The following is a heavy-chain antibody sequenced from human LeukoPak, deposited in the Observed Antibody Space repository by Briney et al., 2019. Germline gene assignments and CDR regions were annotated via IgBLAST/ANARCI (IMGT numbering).Heavy chain of an antibody. D-gene: IGHD3-3*01. CDR3: ARTLRFLEWGRDYYYYYGMDV. CDR1: GGTFSSYA. V-gene: IGHV1-69*13. J-gene: IGHJ6*02. CDR2: IIPIFGTA. Sequence: SVNVSCKASGGTFSSYAISWVRQAPGQGLEWMGGIIPIFGTANYAQKFQGRVTITADESTSTAYMELSSLRSEDTAVYYCARTLRFLEWGRDYYYYYGMDVWGQGTTVTVSS.